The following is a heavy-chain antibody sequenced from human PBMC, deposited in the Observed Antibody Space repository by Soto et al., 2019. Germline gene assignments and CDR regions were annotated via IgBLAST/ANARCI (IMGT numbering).Heavy chain of an antibody. CDR3: AKDRGVVVPAAIYYYYYGMDV. V-gene: IGHV3-30*18. CDR1: GFTFSSYG. Sequence: GGSLRLSCAASGFTFSSYGMHWVRQAPGKGLEWVAVISYDGSNKYYADSVKGRFTISRDNSKNTLYLQMNSLRAEDTAVYYCAKDRGVVVPAAIYYYYYGMDVWGQGTTVTVSS. J-gene: IGHJ6*02. D-gene: IGHD2-2*01. CDR2: ISYDGSNK.